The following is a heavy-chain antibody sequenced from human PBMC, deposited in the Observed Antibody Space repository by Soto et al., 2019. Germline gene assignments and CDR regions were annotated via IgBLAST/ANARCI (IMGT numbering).Heavy chain of an antibody. V-gene: IGHV3-23*01. CDR3: VGGFLGSGSYYPFDY. J-gene: IGHJ4*02. D-gene: IGHD3-10*01. CDR2: ISGSGGST. CDR1: GFTFSSYA. Sequence: GGSLRLSCAASGFTFSSYAMSWVRQAPGKGLEWVSAISGSGGSTYYADSVKGRFTISRDNSKNTLYLQMNSLRAEDTAVYYCVGGFLGSGSYYPFDYWGQGTLVTVSS.